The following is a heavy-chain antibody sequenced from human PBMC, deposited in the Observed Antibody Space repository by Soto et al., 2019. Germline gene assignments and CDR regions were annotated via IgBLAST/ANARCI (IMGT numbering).Heavy chain of an antibody. J-gene: IGHJ3*02. CDR2: IYYSGST. CDR1: GGSISSSSYY. Sequence: QLQLQESGPGLVKPSETLSLTCTVSGGSISSSSYYWGCIRQPPGKGLEWIGSIYYSGSTYYNPSLKSRVTISVDTSKNQFSLKLSSVTAADTAVYYCATPLSSSVSAFDIWGQGTMVTVSS. V-gene: IGHV4-39*01. CDR3: ATPLSSSVSAFDI. D-gene: IGHD6-6*01.